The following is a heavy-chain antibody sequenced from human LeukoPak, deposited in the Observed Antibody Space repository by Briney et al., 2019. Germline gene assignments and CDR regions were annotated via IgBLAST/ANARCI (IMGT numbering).Heavy chain of an antibody. CDR1: GFTFGDYA. Sequence: GGSLRLSCTASGFTFGDYAMSWFRQAPGKGLGWVSFVYSDGRIHYADSLQGRFTISRDNSKNTLYLQMNSVRAEDTAVYYCARRAGAYSHPYDYWGRGTLVTVSS. CDR2: VYSDGRI. J-gene: IGHJ4*02. CDR3: ARRAGAYSHPYDY. D-gene: IGHD4/OR15-4a*01. V-gene: IGHV3-23*03.